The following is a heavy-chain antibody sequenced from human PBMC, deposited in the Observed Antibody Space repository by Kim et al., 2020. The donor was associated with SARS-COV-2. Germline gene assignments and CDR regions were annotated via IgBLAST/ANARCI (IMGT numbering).Heavy chain of an antibody. CDR2: IWYDGSNK. J-gene: IGHJ4*02. Sequence: GGSLRLSCAASGFTFSSYGMHWVRQAPGKGLEWVAVIWYDGSNKYYADSVKGRFTISRDNSKNTLYLQMNSLRAEDTAVYYCARETFDTAMVNFDYWGQGTLVTVSS. CDR1: GFTFSSYG. D-gene: IGHD5-18*01. CDR3: ARETFDTAMVNFDY. V-gene: IGHV3-33*08.